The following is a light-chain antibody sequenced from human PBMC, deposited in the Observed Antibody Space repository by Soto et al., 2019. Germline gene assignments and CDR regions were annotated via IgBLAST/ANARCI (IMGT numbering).Light chain of an antibody. CDR1: SSNIGAGYD. Sequence: QSVLTQPPSVSGAPGQRVTISCTGSSSNIGAGYDVHWYRQLPGTAPKLLIYSNNNRPPGVSERFSGSKSGTSASLAITGLQAEDEADYYCSSYTDSSNYVFGTGTKLTVL. CDR2: SNN. J-gene: IGLJ1*01. V-gene: IGLV1-40*01. CDR3: SSYTDSSNYV.